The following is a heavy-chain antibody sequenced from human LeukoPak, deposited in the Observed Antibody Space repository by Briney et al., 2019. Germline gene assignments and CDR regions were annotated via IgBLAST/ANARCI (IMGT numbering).Heavy chain of an antibody. Sequence: GGSLRLSCAASGFTFSSYGMHWVRQAPGKGLEWVAVIWYDGSNKYYADSVKGRFTISRDNSKNTLYLQMNSLRAEDTAVYYCARDSYDFWSGYYTLYGMDDWGQGTTVTVSS. J-gene: IGHJ6*02. CDR1: GFTFSSYG. CDR3: ARDSYDFWSGYYTLYGMDD. D-gene: IGHD3-3*01. V-gene: IGHV3-33*01. CDR2: IWYDGSNK.